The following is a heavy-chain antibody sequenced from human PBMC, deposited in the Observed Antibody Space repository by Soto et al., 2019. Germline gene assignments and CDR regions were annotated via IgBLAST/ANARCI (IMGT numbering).Heavy chain of an antibody. V-gene: IGHV3-30*18. CDR3: AKDQKDIVVVPAAMGAGQIDY. D-gene: IGHD2-2*01. J-gene: IGHJ4*02. CDR2: ISYDGSNK. Sequence: GGSLRLSCAASGFTFSSYGMHWVRQAPGKGLEWVAVISYDGSNKYYADSVKGRFTISRDNSKNTLYLQMNSLRAEDTAVYYCAKDQKDIVVVPAAMGAGQIDYWGQGTLVTVSS. CDR1: GFTFSSYG.